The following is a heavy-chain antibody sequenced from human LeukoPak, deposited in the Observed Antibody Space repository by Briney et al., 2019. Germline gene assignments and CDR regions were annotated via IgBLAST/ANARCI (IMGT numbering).Heavy chain of an antibody. CDR3: ARGGPRYCSGGSCYFGY. D-gene: IGHD2-15*01. Sequence: TSETLSLTCAVYGGSFSGYYWSWIRQPPGKGLEWIGEINHSGSTNYNPSLKSRVTISVDTSKNQFSLKLGSVTAADTAVYYCARGGPRYCSGGSCYFGYWGQGTLVTVSS. J-gene: IGHJ4*02. CDR1: GGSFSGYY. V-gene: IGHV4-34*01. CDR2: INHSGST.